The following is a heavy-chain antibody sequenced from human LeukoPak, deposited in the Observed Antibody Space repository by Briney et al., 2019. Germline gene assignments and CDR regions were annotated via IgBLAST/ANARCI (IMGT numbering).Heavy chain of an antibody. CDR3: ASSALWFGELFRVGAFEI. J-gene: IGHJ3*02. Sequence: ASVKVSCKASGYTFTGYYMHWVRQAPGQGLEWMGWINPNSGGTNYAQKFQGRVTMTTDTSISTAYMELSRLRSDDTAVYYCASSALWFGELFRVGAFEIWGQGTMVTVSS. V-gene: IGHV1-2*02. D-gene: IGHD3-10*01. CDR1: GYTFTGYY. CDR2: INPNSGGT.